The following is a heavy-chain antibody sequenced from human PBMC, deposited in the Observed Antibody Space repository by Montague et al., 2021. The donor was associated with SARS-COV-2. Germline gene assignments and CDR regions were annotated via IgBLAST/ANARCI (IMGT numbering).Heavy chain of an antibody. Sequence: SLRLSCAASGFTFSSSEMNWVRQAPGKGLEWVADINQDGSEKSYVDSVKGRFTISRDNAKNSLYLQMNSLRAEDTAVYYCARDRLLGGQGTLVTVSS. D-gene: IGHD3-10*01. CDR2: INQDGSEK. J-gene: IGHJ4*02. CDR3: ARDRLL. V-gene: IGHV3-7*01. CDR1: GFTFSSSE.